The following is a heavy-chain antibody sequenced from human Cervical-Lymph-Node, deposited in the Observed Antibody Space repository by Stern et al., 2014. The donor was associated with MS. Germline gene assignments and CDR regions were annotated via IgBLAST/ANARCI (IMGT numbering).Heavy chain of an antibody. CDR1: GYSFTTYY. D-gene: IGHD3-22*01. Sequence: QIQLVQSGAEVKKPRDSVKVSCKASGYSFTTYYVHWGRQAPGQGLEWMATINPSGGTTKYAQKFQGKVTMSRDTSTSTVSMELSSLRSEDTAVYYCARGNYYDSSGFNYLDTFDIWGQGTMVTVSS. CDR3: ARGNYYDSSGFNYLDTFDI. CDR2: INPSGGTT. J-gene: IGHJ3*02. V-gene: IGHV1-46*01.